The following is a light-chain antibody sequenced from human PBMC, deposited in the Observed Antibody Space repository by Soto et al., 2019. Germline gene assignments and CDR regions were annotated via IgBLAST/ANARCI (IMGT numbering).Light chain of an antibody. CDR2: GAS. V-gene: IGKV3-20*01. CDR3: QQYVSSQRT. Sequence: EIVLTQSPGTLSLSPGERATLSCRASQSVSSSYLAWYQQKPGQAPRLLIYGASSRATGIPDRFSGSGSGTHLTLTINRLEPEDFAVYYCQQYVSSQRTFGQGPKAEIK. CDR1: QSVSSSY. J-gene: IGKJ1*01.